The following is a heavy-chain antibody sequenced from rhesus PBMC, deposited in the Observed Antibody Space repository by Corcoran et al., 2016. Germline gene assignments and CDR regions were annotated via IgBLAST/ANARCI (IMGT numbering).Heavy chain of an antibody. CDR3: ASTMLHLLDY. V-gene: IGHV4-76*01. Sequence: QVQLPESGPGLVKPSETVSLTCAVSGGSIKGGYDWGWIRQPPGKGLEWIEYIYGSSGSTNYNPSRKNRVTISKDTSKNQFSLKLSSVTAADTAVYYCASTMLHLLDYWGQGVLVTVSA. CDR1: GGSIKGGYD. J-gene: IGHJ4*01. CDR2: IYGSSGST. D-gene: IGHD2-33*01.